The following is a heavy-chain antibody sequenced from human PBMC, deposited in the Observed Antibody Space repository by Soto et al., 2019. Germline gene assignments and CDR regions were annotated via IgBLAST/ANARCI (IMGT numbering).Heavy chain of an antibody. J-gene: IGHJ5*02. CDR1: GGSMACYH. V-gene: IGHV4-59*03. CDR2: TSYTGNT. CDR3: AIRLPPSSTLFSDP. Sequence: SGTLSNTGIVCGGSMACYHWAWIWQLPEKGLEWIAYTSYTGNTNYNPSFQSRVTISIDTSKNQLSLKMTSMTAADTAVYYCAIRLPPSSTLFSDPWR. D-gene: IGHD2-15*01.